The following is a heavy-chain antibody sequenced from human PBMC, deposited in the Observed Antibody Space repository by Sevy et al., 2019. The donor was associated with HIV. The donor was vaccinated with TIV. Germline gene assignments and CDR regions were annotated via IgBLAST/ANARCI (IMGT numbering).Heavy chain of an antibody. V-gene: IGHV4-39*01. J-gene: IGHJ4*01. D-gene: IGHD5-18*01. Sequence: SETLSLTCTVSGGSISAKNYFWGWIRQPPGKGLEWIGSIYHTGSTYHSPSLQSLVGISVDTSKKLFSVKLSSVTAADTAVYFCARHAFKHGYRPSYFDSWSHGTLVTVSS. CDR1: GGSISAKNYF. CDR3: ARHAFKHGYRPSYFDS. CDR2: IYHTGST.